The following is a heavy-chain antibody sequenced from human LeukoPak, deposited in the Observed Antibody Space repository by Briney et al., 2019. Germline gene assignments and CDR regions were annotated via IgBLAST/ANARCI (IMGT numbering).Heavy chain of an antibody. CDR3: AKDPYYDSSGYRYYFDY. J-gene: IGHJ4*02. V-gene: IGHV3-23*01. CDR1: DFTFSSYA. D-gene: IGHD3-22*01. CDR2: ISGSGGST. Sequence: GGSLRLSCTASDFTFSSYAMSWPRQAPGRGLEGVQPISGSGGSTYYADSVKGRFTISRDNSKNTLYLQMNSLRAEDTAVYYCAKDPYYDSSGYRYYFDYWGQGTLVTVSS.